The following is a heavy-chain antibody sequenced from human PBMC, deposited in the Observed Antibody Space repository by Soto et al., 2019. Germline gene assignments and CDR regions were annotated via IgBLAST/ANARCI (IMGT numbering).Heavy chain of an antibody. J-gene: IGHJ4*02. V-gene: IGHV3-21*01. CDR2: ISGSSNYI. CDR1: GFTFSSYS. Sequence: GGSLRLSCAASGFTFSSYSMNWVRQAPGKGLEWVSSISGSSNYIFYADSVKGRFTISRDNAKNSLYLQMNSLRAEDTAVYYCARPTYYCTGGSCYSYYFDYWGQGTLVTVSS. D-gene: IGHD2-15*01. CDR3: ARPTYYCTGGSCYSYYFDY.